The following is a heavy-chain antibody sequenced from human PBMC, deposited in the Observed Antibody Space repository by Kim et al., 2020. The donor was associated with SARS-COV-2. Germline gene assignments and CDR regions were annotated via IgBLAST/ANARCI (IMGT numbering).Heavy chain of an antibody. CDR3: ATGTPLKDIVVVPAAMLYYYGMDV. J-gene: IGHJ6*02. Sequence: ASVKVSCKVSGYTLTELSMHWVRQAPGKGLEWMGGFDPEDGETIYAQKFQGRVTMTEDTSTDTAYMELSSLRSEDTAVYYCATGTPLKDIVVVPAAMLYYYGMDVWGQGTTDTVSS. CDR2: FDPEDGET. V-gene: IGHV1-24*01. D-gene: IGHD2-2*01. CDR1: GYTLTELS.